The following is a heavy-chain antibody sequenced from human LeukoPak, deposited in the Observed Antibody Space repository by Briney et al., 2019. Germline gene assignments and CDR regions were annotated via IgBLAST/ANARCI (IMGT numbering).Heavy chain of an antibody. CDR2: ISSSSTTI. J-gene: IGHJ4*02. D-gene: IGHD3/OR15-3a*01. CDR3: ARDRDWIFDY. V-gene: IGHV3-48*02. Sequence: PGGSLRLSCVASGFTFSDYNINWVRQAPGKGLEWVSYISSSSTTIYYADSVKGRFTISRDNAKNSLLLHMNSLRDEDTAVYFCARDRDWIFDYWGQGTLVTVSS. CDR1: GFTFSDYN.